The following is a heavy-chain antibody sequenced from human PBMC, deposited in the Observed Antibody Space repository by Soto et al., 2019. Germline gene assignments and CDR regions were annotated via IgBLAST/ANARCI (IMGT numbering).Heavy chain of an antibody. D-gene: IGHD3-10*01. Sequence: GESLKISCKASGYSFSSYWIGWVRQMPGKGLEWIGIIYPGDSDTTYSPSFQGQVTISADESITTAYLQWSSLKTSDTAMYYCARSFMVPVDYFDSWGQGTLVTVSS. J-gene: IGHJ4*02. V-gene: IGHV5-51*01. CDR3: ARSFMVPVDYFDS. CDR1: GYSFSSYW. CDR2: IYPGDSDT.